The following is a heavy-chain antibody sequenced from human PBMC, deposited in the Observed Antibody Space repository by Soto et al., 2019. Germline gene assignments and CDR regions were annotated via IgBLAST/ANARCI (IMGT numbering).Heavy chain of an antibody. CDR2: MNPNSGNT. Sequence: ASVKVSCKASGYTFTTYDINWVRQATGQGLEWMGWMNPNSGNTGYARKFQGRVAMTRDTSTSTAYMELSGLRSEDTAVYYCARMDVGQQITINWFDPWGQGTLVTVSS. J-gene: IGHJ5*02. CDR3: ARMDVGQQITINWFDP. V-gene: IGHV1-8*01. CDR1: GYTFTTYD. D-gene: IGHD3-3*01.